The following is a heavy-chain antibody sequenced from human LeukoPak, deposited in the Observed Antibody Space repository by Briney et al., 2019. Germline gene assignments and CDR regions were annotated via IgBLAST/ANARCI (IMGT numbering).Heavy chain of an antibody. J-gene: IGHJ4*02. CDR1: GGSISSSNW. V-gene: IGHV4-4*02. CDR3: ARARRYCSSTSCYQGFDY. CDR2: IYHSGST. Sequence: PSGTLSLTCAVSGGSISSSNWWSWVRQPPGKGLEWIGEIYHSGSTNYNPSLKSRVTISVDKSKNQFSLKLSSVTAADTAVYYCARARRYCSSTSCYQGFDYWGQGTLVTVSS. D-gene: IGHD2-2*01.